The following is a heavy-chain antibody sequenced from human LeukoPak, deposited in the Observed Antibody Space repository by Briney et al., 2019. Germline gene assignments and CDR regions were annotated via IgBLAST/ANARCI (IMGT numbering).Heavy chain of an antibody. D-gene: IGHD6-13*01. V-gene: IGHV4-59*01. Sequence: PSETLSLTCTVSGGSISSYYWSWIRQPPGRGLEWIAYIYYSGSTNYNPSLKSRVTISVDTSKNQFSLKLSSVTAADTAVYYCARHPPDKTPDSSSWINWGQGTLVTVSS. J-gene: IGHJ4*02. CDR1: GGSISSYY. CDR2: IYYSGST. CDR3: ARHPPDKTPDSSSWIN.